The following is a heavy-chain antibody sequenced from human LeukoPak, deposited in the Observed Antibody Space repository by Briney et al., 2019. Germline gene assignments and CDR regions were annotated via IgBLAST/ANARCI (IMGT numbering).Heavy chain of an antibody. V-gene: IGHV4-39*01. CDR2: IYYSGRT. CDR3: ARKSYGSGTG. CDR1: GGSISSSGSY. D-gene: IGHD3-10*01. J-gene: IGHJ4*02. Sequence: PSGTLSLICSVSGGSISSSGSYWGWIRQSPGKGLEWIGSIYYSGRTDHNPSLKSRVTISVDMSKNQIFLKLRSVTARDTAVYYCARKSYGSGTGWGQGILVTVSS.